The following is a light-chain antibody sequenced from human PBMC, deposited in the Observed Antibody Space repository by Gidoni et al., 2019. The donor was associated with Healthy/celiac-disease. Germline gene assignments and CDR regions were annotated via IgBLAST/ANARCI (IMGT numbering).Light chain of an antibody. CDR3: QQCYSTLGT. J-gene: IGKJ1*01. CDR1: QSIRSY. V-gene: IGKV1-39*01. CDR2: AAS. Sequence: IQMTQSPSSLSASVGDRVTITCRASQSIRSYLNWYQQKPGKAPKLLIYAASSLESGVPSRFSGSGSGTDFTLTISSLQPEDFATYYCQQCYSTLGTFGQGTKVEIK.